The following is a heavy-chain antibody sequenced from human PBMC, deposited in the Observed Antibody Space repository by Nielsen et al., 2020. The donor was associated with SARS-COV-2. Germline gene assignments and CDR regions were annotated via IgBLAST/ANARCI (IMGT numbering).Heavy chain of an antibody. Sequence: SVPLSCNASGGTFSSYAISWLRQAPGHWLEWMGGLIPIFGTANYAQKFQGRVTITADESTSTAYMELSSLRSEDTAVYYCARDGGHSYEYWGQGTLVTVSS. J-gene: IGHJ4*02. V-gene: IGHV1-69*13. CDR2: LIPIFGTA. CDR3: ARDGGHSYEY. CDR1: GGTFSSYA. D-gene: IGHD5-18*01.